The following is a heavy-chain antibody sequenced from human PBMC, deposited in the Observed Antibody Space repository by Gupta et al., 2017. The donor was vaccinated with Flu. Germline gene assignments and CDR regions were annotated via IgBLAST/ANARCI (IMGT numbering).Heavy chain of an antibody. Sequence: QLQLQASGPGLVKPSETLSLTCAVSGGSISGSSYYWGWIRQPPGKGLEWIGSIHYSGSTYYNPSLKIRVTISVETSKNQFSLKLTSVTAADTAVYFCARIGTTARPGNWGQGTLVTVSS. J-gene: IGHJ4*02. CDR3: ARIGTTARPGN. CDR1: GGSISGSSYY. CDR2: IHYSGST. V-gene: IGHV4-39*01. D-gene: IGHD6-6*01.